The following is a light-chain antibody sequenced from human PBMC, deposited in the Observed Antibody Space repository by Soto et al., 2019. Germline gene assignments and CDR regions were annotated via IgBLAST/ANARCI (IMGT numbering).Light chain of an antibody. CDR2: EVS. CDR1: SSDVGGYNY. Sequence: QSALTQPPSASGSPGQSVTISCTGTSSDVGGYNYVSWYQQHPGKAPKLMISEVSKRPSGVPDRFSGSKSGNTASLNVSGLQAEDEADYYCSSFAGNNNLVFGGGTKLTV. J-gene: IGLJ2*01. CDR3: SSFAGNNNLV. V-gene: IGLV2-8*01.